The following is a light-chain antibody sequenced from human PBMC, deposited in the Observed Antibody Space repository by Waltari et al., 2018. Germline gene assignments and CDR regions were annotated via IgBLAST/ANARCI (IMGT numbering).Light chain of an antibody. CDR2: SAS. J-gene: IGKJ2*01. CDR3: LQVNSYPHT. CDR1: QGINTF. Sequence: DIQLTQSPSFLSESVGDRVAINCRASQGINTFLAWYQHKPGQSPNLLIYSASTLQSGVPSRFSGSGSGTDFTLTISGLQPEDYATYYCLQVNSYPHTFGQGTKLEIK. V-gene: IGKV1-9*01.